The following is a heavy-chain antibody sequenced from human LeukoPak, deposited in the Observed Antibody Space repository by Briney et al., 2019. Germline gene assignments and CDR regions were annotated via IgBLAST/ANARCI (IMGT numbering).Heavy chain of an antibody. V-gene: IGHV1-2*02. CDR1: GYTFTGYY. CDR2: INPNSGGT. D-gene: IGHD2-15*01. CDR3: ARGKYCSGGSCYWDYYYYYGMDV. Sequence: GASVKVSCKASGYTFTGYYMHWVRQAPGQGLEWMGWINPNSGGTNYAQKFQGRVTMTRDTSISTAYMELSRLRSADTAVYYCARGKYCSGGSCYWDYYYYYGMDVWGQGTTVTVSS. J-gene: IGHJ6*02.